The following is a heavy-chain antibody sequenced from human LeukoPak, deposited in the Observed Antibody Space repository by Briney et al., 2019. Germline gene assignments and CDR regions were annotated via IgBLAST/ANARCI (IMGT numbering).Heavy chain of an antibody. CDR3: ARGGGIAVAGTSYWYFDL. D-gene: IGHD6-19*01. J-gene: IGHJ2*01. Sequence: SETLSLTCTVSGGSISSYYWSWIRQPPGKGLEWMGYIYYSGSTNYNPSLKSRVTISVDTSKNQFSLKLSSVTAADTAVYYCARGGGIAVAGTSYWYFDLWGRGTLVTVSS. CDR2: IYYSGST. CDR1: GGSISSYY. V-gene: IGHV4-59*01.